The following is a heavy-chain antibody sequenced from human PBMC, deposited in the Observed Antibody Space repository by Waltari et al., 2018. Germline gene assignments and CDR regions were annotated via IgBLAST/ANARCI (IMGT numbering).Heavy chain of an antibody. V-gene: IGHV3-21*01. CDR3: AMTAYSGSYYGG. CDR2: ISSSSSYI. CDR1: GFTFSTDS. Sequence: EVKLVESGGGLVTPGGSLRLSCAASGFTFSTDSINWVRQAPGKGLVWVSSISSSSSYIYYADSVKGRFTISRDNAKNSLYLQMNSLRAEDTAVYYCAMTAYSGSYYGGWGQGTLVTVSS. J-gene: IGHJ4*02. D-gene: IGHD1-26*01.